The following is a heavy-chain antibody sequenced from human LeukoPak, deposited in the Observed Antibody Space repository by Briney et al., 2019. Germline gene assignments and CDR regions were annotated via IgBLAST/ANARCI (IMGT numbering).Heavy chain of an antibody. CDR3: ARASWISTADAVC. V-gene: IGHV3-21*04. CDR2: ISSSSSYI. CDR1: GFTFSSYS. D-gene: IGHD2-2*03. J-gene: IGHJ4*02. Sequence: GGSLRLSCAASGFTFSSYSMNWVRQAPGKGLEWVSSISSSSSYIYYADSVKGRFTISRDDSRNTVYLQLNNLRVEDTAIYYCARASWISTADAVCWGQGTQVTVSS.